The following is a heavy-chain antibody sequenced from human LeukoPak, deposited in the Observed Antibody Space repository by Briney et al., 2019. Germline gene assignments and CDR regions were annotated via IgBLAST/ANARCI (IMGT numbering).Heavy chain of an antibody. CDR1: GYTFTSYD. D-gene: IGHD3-10*01. V-gene: IGHV1-8*01. J-gene: IGHJ3*02. CDR3: AREGTQSDAFDI. Sequence: ASVKVSCKASGYTFTSYDINWLRQATGQALEWMGWMNPNSGNTGYAQKFQGRVTMTRNTSISTAYMELSSLRSEDTAVYYCAREGTQSDAFDIWGQGTMVTVSS. CDR2: MNPNSGNT.